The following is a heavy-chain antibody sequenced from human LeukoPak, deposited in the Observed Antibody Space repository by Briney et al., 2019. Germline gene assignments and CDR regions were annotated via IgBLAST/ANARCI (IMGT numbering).Heavy chain of an antibody. CDR3: AKGGYSNGRYYYYYMDV. CDR1: GFTFSSYA. J-gene: IGHJ6*03. Sequence: GGTLRLSCAASGFTFSSYAMTWVRQAPGKGLEWVSSFSFNGESTYYADSAKGRFTISRDNSKNTLYLQMNSLRAEDTAVYYCAKGGYSNGRYYYYYMDVWGEGTTVTVSS. V-gene: IGHV3-23*01. CDR2: FSFNGEST. D-gene: IGHD5-18*01.